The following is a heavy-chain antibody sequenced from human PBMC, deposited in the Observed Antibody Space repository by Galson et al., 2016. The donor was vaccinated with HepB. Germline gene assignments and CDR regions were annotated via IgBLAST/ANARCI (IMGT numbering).Heavy chain of an antibody. J-gene: IGHJ5*01. Sequence: GSLRLSCAASGFTFSTSAMIWVRQAPGKGLEWVSAIGASGVTTYYADSVKGRFIVSRDNSKNTVYLQMDSLRAEDTALYYCAKIYNHGSFDSWGQGTLVTVSS. CDR3: AKIYNHGSFDS. CDR1: GFTFSTSA. D-gene: IGHD3-10*01. CDR2: IGASGVTT. V-gene: IGHV3-23*01.